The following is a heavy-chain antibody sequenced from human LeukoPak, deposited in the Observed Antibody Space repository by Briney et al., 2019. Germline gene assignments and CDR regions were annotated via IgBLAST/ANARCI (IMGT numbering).Heavy chain of an antibody. V-gene: IGHV1-18*03. CDR3: TGGPIGVAGSSH. Sequence: GASVKVSCKASGGTFSSYAISWVRQAPGQGLEWMGWINAHKGNTNYAQKVQDRITMTTDTSTSTVYMELRSLRSDDMAVYYCTGGPIGVAGSSHWGQGTPVTVSS. CDR2: INAHKGNT. CDR1: GGTFSSYA. D-gene: IGHD6-19*01. J-gene: IGHJ4*02.